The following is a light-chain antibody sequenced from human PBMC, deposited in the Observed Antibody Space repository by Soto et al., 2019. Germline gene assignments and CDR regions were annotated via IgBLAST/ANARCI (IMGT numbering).Light chain of an antibody. CDR2: DVT. V-gene: IGLV2-11*01. Sequence: QSVLTQPRSVSGSPGQSVTISCTGTSSDVGVSRSVSWYQQHPGKAPKLIISDVTKRPSGVPYRFSGSKSGNTASLTISGLQAADEADYYCCSYEGSFFFGTGTKVTVL. J-gene: IGLJ1*01. CDR3: CSYEGSFF. CDR1: SSDVGVSRS.